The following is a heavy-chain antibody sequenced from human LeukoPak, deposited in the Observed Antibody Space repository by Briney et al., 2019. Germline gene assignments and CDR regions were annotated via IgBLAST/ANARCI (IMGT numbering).Heavy chain of an antibody. J-gene: IGHJ6*02. CDR3: ARGFRVGGNSGYYYYYGMDV. CDR1: GFTFSNYG. Sequence: GGSLRLSCTGSGFTFSNYGMSWVRQAPGKGLDLVSAISGGGGNTYYADSVKGRFTISSVNAKKSLYLQMSSMRAEDTAVYYCARGFRVGGNSGYYYYYGMDVWGQGTTVTVSS. V-gene: IGHV3-23*01. CDR2: ISGGGGNT. D-gene: IGHD1-26*01.